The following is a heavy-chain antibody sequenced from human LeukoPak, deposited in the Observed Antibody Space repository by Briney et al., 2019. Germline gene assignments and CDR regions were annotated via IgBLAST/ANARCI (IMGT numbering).Heavy chain of an antibody. J-gene: IGHJ4*02. CDR3: ARDYYDSSGYYYFDY. CDR1: GGSISSRSYY. Sequence: SETLSLTCTVSGGSISSRSYYWGWIRQPPGKGLEWIGSIYYGGSTYYNPSLKNRITISVDTSKNQFSLKLSSVTAADTAVYYCARDYYDSSGYYYFDYWGQGTLVTVSS. D-gene: IGHD3-22*01. V-gene: IGHV4-39*01. CDR2: IYYGGST.